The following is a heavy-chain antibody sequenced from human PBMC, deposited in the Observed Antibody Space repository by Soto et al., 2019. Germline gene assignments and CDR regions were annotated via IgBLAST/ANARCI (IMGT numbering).Heavy chain of an antibody. J-gene: IGHJ4*02. V-gene: IGHV4-61*01. CDR2: IYNNETF. CDR3: ARVPLRYSSSHNFDS. D-gene: IGHD6-19*01. Sequence: PSETLSLTCSVSGASVSSGSFYWSWNRQPPGKGLEWIGFIYNNETFNYNPSLKSRVTLSVDTSKHQFSLKLSSVTAADTAVYYCARVPLRYSSSHNFDSWGQGALVTVSS. CDR1: GASVSSGSFY.